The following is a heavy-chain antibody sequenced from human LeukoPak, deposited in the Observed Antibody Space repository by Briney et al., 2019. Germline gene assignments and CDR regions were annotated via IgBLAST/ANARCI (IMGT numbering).Heavy chain of an antibody. D-gene: IGHD3-22*01. J-gene: IGHJ3*02. CDR3: ARDEAVIVVEDAFDI. CDR2: IKQDGSEK. CDR1: GFTFGDYA. V-gene: IGHV3-7*01. Sequence: PGGSLRLSCTASGFTFGDYAMSWVRQAPGKGLEWVANIKQDGSEKYYVDSVKGRFTISRDNAKNSLYLQMNSLRAEDTAVYYCARDEAVIVVEDAFDIWGQGTMVTVSS.